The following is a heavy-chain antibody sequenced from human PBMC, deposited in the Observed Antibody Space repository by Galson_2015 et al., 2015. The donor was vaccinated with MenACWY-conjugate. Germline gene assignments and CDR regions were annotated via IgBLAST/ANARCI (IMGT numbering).Heavy chain of an antibody. Sequence: SVKVSCKASGGTFSSYAISWVRQAPGQGLEWMGRIIPILGIANYAQKFQGRVTITADKSTSTAYMELSSLRSEDTAVYYCARGGDVDTAMGSNYWGQGTLVTVSS. CDR3: ARGGDVDTAMGSNY. D-gene: IGHD5-18*01. V-gene: IGHV1-69*04. CDR2: IIPILGIA. CDR1: GGTFSSYA. J-gene: IGHJ4*02.